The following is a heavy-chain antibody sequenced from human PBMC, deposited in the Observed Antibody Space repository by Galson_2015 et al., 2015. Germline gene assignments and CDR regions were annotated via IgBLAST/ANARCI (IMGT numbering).Heavy chain of an antibody. CDR3: ARDREQLDNWFDP. Sequence: SVKVSCKASGYTFTGYYMHWARQAPGQGLEWMGRINPNSGGTNYAQKFQGRVTMTRDTSISTAYMELSRLRSDDTAVYYCARDREQLDNWFDPWGQGTLVTVSS. J-gene: IGHJ5*02. CDR1: GYTFTGYY. CDR2: INPNSGGT. D-gene: IGHD6-13*01. V-gene: IGHV1-2*06.